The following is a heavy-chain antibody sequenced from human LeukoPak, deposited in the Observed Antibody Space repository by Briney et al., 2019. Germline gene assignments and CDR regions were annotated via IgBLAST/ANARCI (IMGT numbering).Heavy chain of an antibody. CDR1: GFTFSSYS. D-gene: IGHD2-2*01. V-gene: IGHV3-21*01. Sequence: GRSLRLSCAASGFTFSSYSMNWVRQAPGKGLEWVSSISSSSSYIYYADSVKGRFTISRDNAKNSLYLQMNSLRAEDTAVYYCARGAGYCSSTSCENLDFDCWGQGTLVTVSS. J-gene: IGHJ4*02. CDR2: ISSSSSYI. CDR3: ARGAGYCSSTSCENLDFDC.